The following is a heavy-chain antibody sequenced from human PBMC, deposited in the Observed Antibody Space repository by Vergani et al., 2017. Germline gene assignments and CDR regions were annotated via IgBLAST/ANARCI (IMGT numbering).Heavy chain of an antibody. Sequence: EVQMVESGGGLVKPGGSLRLSCVASGFTFSHYSMNWVRQAPGKGLEWVSSISGNNDDVYYADSVKGRFTISRDNAKNSLYLDMSSLRAEDTAVYYCARDCSRDKCSDTGDYPMDVWGQGTTVTVSS. CDR1: GFTFSHYS. CDR2: ISGNNDDV. CDR3: ARDCSRDKCSDTGDYPMDV. D-gene: IGHD2-2*01. V-gene: IGHV3-21*01. J-gene: IGHJ6*02.